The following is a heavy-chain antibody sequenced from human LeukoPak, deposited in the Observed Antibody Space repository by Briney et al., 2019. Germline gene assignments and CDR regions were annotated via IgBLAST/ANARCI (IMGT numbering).Heavy chain of an antibody. V-gene: IGHV4-39*01. CDR1: GGSISSSAYS. J-gene: IGHJ4*02. CDR2: IYDSGNT. D-gene: IGHD6-13*01. CDR3: ARQYGPGYSSTWYFDY. Sequence: SETLSLTCTVSGGSISSSAYSWGWIRQPPGKGLDWIGNIYDSGNTYYNPSLKSRVTISVDTSKNQFSLKLSSVTAADTAVYYCARQYGPGYSSTWYFDYWGLGTLVTVSS.